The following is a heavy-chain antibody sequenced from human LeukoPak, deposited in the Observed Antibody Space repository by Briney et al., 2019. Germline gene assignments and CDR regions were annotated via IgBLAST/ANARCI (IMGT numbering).Heavy chain of an antibody. J-gene: IGHJ3*01. CDR2: INHSGST. CDR1: GGSFSTYY. V-gene: IGHV4-34*01. Sequence: PSETLSLTCAVYGGSFSTYYWNWIRQSPGKGLEWIGEINHSGSTNSNPSLKSRVTILIDTSKNQFSPKLSSVTAADTAVYYCARFPCSGDSCYSGIRAFDVWGQGTMVIVSS. D-gene: IGHD2-15*01. CDR3: ARFPCSGDSCYSGIRAFDV.